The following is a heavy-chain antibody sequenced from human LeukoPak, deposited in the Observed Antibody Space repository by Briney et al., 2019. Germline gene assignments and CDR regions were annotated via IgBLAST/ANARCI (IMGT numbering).Heavy chain of an antibody. Sequence: SETLSLTCAVYGGSFSDKHWSWIRQTPGKGLECIGEVDHSGSTNYSPSLKSRVTISVDTSKNQFSLKLSSVTAADTAVYYCASVVRGVIGNYYYYYMDVWGKGTTVIVSS. J-gene: IGHJ6*03. CDR3: ASVVRGVIGNYYYYYMDV. CDR2: VDHSGST. V-gene: IGHV4-34*01. CDR1: GGSFSDKH. D-gene: IGHD3-10*01.